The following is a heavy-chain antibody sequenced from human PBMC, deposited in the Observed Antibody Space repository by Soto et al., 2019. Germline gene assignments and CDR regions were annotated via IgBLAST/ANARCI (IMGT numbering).Heavy chain of an antibody. Sequence: ASVKVACKASGYTFTSYAMHWVRQAPGQRLEWMGWINAGNGNTKYSRKFQGRFTISRDNAKNSVSLQMNSLRAEETAVYYCAREYTAWPLAYGLDVWGQGTTVTVSS. CDR1: GYTFTSYA. CDR3: AREYTAWPLAYGLDV. J-gene: IGHJ6*02. CDR2: INAGNGNT. D-gene: IGHD2-2*02. V-gene: IGHV1-3*01.